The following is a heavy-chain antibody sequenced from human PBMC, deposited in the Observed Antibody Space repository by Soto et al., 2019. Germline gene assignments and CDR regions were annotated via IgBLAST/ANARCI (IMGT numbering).Heavy chain of an antibody. Sequence: PGGSLRLSCAASGFTFDDYAMHWVRQAPGKGLEWVSGISWNSGSIGYADSVKGRFTISRDNAKNSLYLQMNSLRAEDTALYYCAKDLTYGDYVGGFDYCGQGTLVNVSS. J-gene: IGHJ4*02. CDR1: GFTFDDYA. V-gene: IGHV3-9*01. D-gene: IGHD4-17*01. CDR3: AKDLTYGDYVGGFDY. CDR2: ISWNSGSI.